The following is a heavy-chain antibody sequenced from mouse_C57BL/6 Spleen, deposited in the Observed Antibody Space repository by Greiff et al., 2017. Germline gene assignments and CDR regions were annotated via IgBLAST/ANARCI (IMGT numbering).Heavy chain of an antibody. Sequence: EVQLQQSGPVLVKPGAPVKMSCKASGYTFTDYYMNWVKQSHGKSLEWIGVINPYNGGTSYNQKFKGKATLTVDKSSSTAYMELNSLPSEDSAVYYCARWGDYDDYYAMDYWGQGTSVTVSS. J-gene: IGHJ4*01. CDR1: GYTFTDYY. CDR3: ARWGDYDDYYAMDY. CDR2: INPYNGGT. D-gene: IGHD2-4*01. V-gene: IGHV1-19*01.